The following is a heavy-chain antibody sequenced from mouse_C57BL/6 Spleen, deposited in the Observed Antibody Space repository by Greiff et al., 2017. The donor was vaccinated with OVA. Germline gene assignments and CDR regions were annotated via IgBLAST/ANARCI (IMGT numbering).Heavy chain of an antibody. CDR1: GYSFTGYF. V-gene: IGHV1-20*01. Sequence: VQLQQSGPELVKPGDSVKISCKASGYSFTGYFMNWVMQSHGKSLEWIGRINPYNGDTFYNQKFKGKATLTVDKSSSTAHMELRSLTSEDSAVYYCARRDGYYYAMDYWGQGTSVTVSS. CDR2: INPYNGDT. D-gene: IGHD2-3*01. CDR3: ARRDGYYYAMDY. J-gene: IGHJ4*01.